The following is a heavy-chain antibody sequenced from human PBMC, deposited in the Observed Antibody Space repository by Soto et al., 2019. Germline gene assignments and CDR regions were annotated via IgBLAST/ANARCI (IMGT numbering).Heavy chain of an antibody. CDR1: GVSISSVDHF. J-gene: IGHJ4*02. CDR2: VYYTGST. Sequence: QVQLQESGPGLMKPSQTLSLTCGVSGVSISSVDHFWSWIRQSPGRGPEYIGYVYYTGSTYFNPSLKGRLDMSIDTSKNEFSVKLSSVTAADTAVYFCARGEVVTLHATLDSWGQGILVTVSS. D-gene: IGHD2-21*02. CDR3: ARGEVVTLHATLDS. V-gene: IGHV4-30-4*01.